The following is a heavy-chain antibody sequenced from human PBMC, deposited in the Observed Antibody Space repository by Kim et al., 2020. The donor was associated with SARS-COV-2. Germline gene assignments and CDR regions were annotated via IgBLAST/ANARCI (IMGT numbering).Heavy chain of an antibody. V-gene: IGHV1-69*13. J-gene: IGHJ6*02. CDR3: ARDPGGDTPVTFYYYGLDV. CDR2: IVPIYGTT. D-gene: IGHD5-18*01. CDR1: GGTFSTSP. Sequence: SVKVSCKSSGGTFSTSPISWVRQAPGQGLEWVGLIVPIYGTTNFARGFHERVTITADEATGTVYMEMKDLRFADTAVYYCARDPGGDTPVTFYYYGLDVWGQGTSLTVS.